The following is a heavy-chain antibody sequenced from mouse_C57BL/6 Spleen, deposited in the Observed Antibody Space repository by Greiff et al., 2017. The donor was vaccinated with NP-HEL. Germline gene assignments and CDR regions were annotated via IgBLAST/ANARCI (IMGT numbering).Heavy chain of an antibody. J-gene: IGHJ2*01. V-gene: IGHV14-4*01. CDR2: IDPENGDT. Sequence: VQLQQSGAELVRPGASVKLSCTASGFNIKDDYMHWVKQRPEQGLEWIGWIDPENGDTEYASKFQGKATITADTSSNTAYLQLSSLTSEDTAVYYCTTGAYGNPDYWGQGTTLTVSS. CDR3: TTGAYGNPDY. CDR1: GFNIKDDY. D-gene: IGHD2-1*01.